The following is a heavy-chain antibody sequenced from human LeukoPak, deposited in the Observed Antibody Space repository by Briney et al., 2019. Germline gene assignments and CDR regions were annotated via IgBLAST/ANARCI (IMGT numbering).Heavy chain of an antibody. V-gene: IGHV4-59*08. J-gene: IGHJ4*02. CDR1: GGSISTYY. Sequence: PSETLSLTCTVSGGSISTYYWSWIRQPPGKGLEWIGYIYYSGSTNYNPSLKSRVTISVDTSKNQFSLKLSSVTAADTAVYYCSRLTIIRGLVNLDYWGQGTLVTVSS. CDR2: IYYSGST. CDR3: SRLTIIRGLVNLDY. D-gene: IGHD3-10*01.